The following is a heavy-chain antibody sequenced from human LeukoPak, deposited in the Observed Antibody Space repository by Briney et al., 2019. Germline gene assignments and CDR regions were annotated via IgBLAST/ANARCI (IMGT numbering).Heavy chain of an antibody. J-gene: IGHJ4*02. CDR1: GFTFSSYG. V-gene: IGHV3-30*18. CDR2: ISYDGSNK. CDR3: AKARYYDSSGYHDY. D-gene: IGHD3-22*01. Sequence: GGSLRLSCAASGFTFSSYGMHWVRQAPGKGLEWVAVISYDGSNKYYADSVKGRFTISRDNSKNTLYLQMNSLRAEDTAVYYCAKARYYDSSGYHDYWGQGTLVTVSS.